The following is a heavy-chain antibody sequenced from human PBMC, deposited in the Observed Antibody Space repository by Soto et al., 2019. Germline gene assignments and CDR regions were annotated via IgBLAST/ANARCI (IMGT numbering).Heavy chain of an antibody. J-gene: IGHJ4*02. Sequence: EVQLLESGGDLVQPGGSLRLSCVASGITFGSRAMSWVRQAPGEGLEWVSAISGSGGSTYYADSVKGRFTISRDNSKNTLYLQMNSLRAEDTAVYYCAKLAVEYGDPNDYWGQGTLVTVSS. CDR2: ISGSGGST. CDR1: GITFGSRA. CDR3: AKLAVEYGDPNDY. D-gene: IGHD4-17*01. V-gene: IGHV3-23*01.